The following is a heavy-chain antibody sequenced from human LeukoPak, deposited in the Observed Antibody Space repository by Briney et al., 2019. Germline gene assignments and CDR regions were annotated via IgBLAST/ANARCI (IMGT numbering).Heavy chain of an antibody. Sequence: GESLKISCKWSGYTFTTYWIGWVRQTPGKGLEWMGIINPSDSDTRYSPPSQGQVTISADKSINTAYLQWTSLKASDTAMYYCAIQPGTDFDYWGQGTLVSVSS. J-gene: IGHJ4*02. CDR1: GYTFTTYW. V-gene: IGHV5-51*01. D-gene: IGHD2-2*01. CDR3: AIQPGTDFDY. CDR2: INPSDSDT.